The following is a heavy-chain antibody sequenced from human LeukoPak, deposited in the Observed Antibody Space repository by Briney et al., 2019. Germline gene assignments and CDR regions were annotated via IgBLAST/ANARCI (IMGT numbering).Heavy chain of an antibody. V-gene: IGHV3-30-3*01. CDR2: ISDDGSNK. J-gene: IGHJ4*02. Sequence: GRSLRLSCAASGFTFSSYAMHWVRQAPGKGLEWVAVISDDGSNKYYADSVKGRFTISRDNSKNTLYLQMHSLRAEDTAVYYCARGSRIAAAGTSFDYWGQGTLVTVSS. CDR1: GFTFSSYA. CDR3: ARGSRIAAAGTSFDY. D-gene: IGHD6-13*01.